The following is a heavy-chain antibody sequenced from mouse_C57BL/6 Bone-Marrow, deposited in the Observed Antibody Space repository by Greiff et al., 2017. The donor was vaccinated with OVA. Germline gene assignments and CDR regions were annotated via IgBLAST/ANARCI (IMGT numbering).Heavy chain of an antibody. Sequence: EVQGVESGGGLVKPGGSLKLSCAASGFTFSSYTMSWVRQTPEKRLEWVATISGGGGNTYYPDSVKGRFTISRDNAKNTLYLQMSSLRSEDTALYYCARHPTVVAPPFDYWGQGTTLTVSS. V-gene: IGHV5-9*01. CDR3: ARHPTVVAPPFDY. CDR1: GFTFSSYT. J-gene: IGHJ2*01. D-gene: IGHD1-1*01. CDR2: ISGGGGNT.